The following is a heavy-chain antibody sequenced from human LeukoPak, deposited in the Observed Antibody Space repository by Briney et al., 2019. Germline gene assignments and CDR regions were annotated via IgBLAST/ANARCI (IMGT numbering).Heavy chain of an antibody. J-gene: IGHJ4*02. V-gene: IGHV4-4*07. Sequence: SETLPLTCTVSGGSISSYYWSWIRQPAGKGLEWIGRIYTSGSTNYNPSLKSRVTMSVDTSKNQFSLKLSSVTAADTAVYYCARVHSSGWYGAYYFDYWGQGTLVTVSS. CDR2: IYTSGST. CDR1: GGSISSYY. D-gene: IGHD6-19*01. CDR3: ARVHSSGWYGAYYFDY.